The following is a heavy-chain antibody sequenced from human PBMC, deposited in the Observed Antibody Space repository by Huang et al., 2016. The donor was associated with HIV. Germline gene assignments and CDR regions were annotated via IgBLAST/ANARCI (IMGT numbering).Heavy chain of an antibody. J-gene: IGHJ4*02. V-gene: IGHV4-39*01. CDR2: CFYDGNT. CDR1: DGSISSSSYY. Sequence: QLQLQESGPGLVKPSETLSLTCTVSDGSISSSSYYWGWIRQPPGKGLEWIATCFYDGNTYYNPSLKSRVTISVDTSKNQFSLNLSSVTAADTAVYYCAAMVRGVISYFDYWGQGTLVTVSS. CDR3: AAMVRGVISYFDY. D-gene: IGHD3-10*01.